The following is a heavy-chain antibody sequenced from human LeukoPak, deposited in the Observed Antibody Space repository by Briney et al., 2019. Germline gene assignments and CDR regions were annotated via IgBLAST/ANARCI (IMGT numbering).Heavy chain of an antibody. CDR2: IIPIFGTA. CDR1: GGTFSSYA. CDR3: AGGGDRYYFDY. D-gene: IGHD2-21*02. V-gene: IGHV1-69*13. J-gene: IGHJ4*02. Sequence: SVKVSYKASGGTFSSYAISWVRQAPGQGLEWMGGIIPIFGTANYAQKFQGRVTITADESTSTAYMELSSLRSEDTAVYYCAGGGDRYYFDYWGQGTLVTVSS.